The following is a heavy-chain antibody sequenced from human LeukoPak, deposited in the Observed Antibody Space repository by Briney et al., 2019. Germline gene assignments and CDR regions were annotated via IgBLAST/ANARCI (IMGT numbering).Heavy chain of an antibody. J-gene: IGHJ5*02. CDR3: AKDRKVPNDYGDYDSWFDP. Sequence: GGSLRLSCAASGFTFSSYAMSWVRQAPGKGLEWVSAISGSGGSTYYADSVKGRFTISRDNSKNTLYLQMNSLRAEDTAVYYCAKDRKVPNDYGDYDSWFDPWGQGTLVTVSS. V-gene: IGHV3-23*01. D-gene: IGHD4-17*01. CDR1: GFTFSSYA. CDR2: ISGSGGST.